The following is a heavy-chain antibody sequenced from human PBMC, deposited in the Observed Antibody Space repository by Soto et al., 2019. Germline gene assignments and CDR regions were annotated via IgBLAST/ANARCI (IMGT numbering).Heavy chain of an antibody. Sequence: QAQLVQSGAEVKRPGSSVKVSCKASGDTFSSYSISWVRQAPGQGLEWMGRILPMVGTPNYAQKFQGRVTFSADKSTSTAYMVLNSLISDDTAVYYCATDGGSTSSSAYNYSMDVWGKGTPVTVSS. D-gene: IGHD3-16*01. CDR3: ATDGGSTSSSAYNYSMDV. CDR2: ILPMVGTP. CDR1: GDTFSSYS. J-gene: IGHJ6*03. V-gene: IGHV1-69*08.